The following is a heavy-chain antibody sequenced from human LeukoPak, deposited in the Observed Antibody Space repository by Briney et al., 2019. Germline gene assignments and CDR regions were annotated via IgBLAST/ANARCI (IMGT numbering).Heavy chain of an antibody. J-gene: IGHJ4*02. D-gene: IGHD6-13*01. V-gene: IGHV3-23*01. CDR1: GFTFSSYA. CDR3: ATDRVWQQLALENFDY. CDR2: IGGSGGST. Sequence: GGSLRLSCAASGFTFSSYAMSWVRQAPGKGLEWVSAIGGSGGSTYYADSVKGRFTISRDNSKNALYLQMNSLRAEDTAVYYCATDRVWQQLALENFDYWGQGTLVTVSS.